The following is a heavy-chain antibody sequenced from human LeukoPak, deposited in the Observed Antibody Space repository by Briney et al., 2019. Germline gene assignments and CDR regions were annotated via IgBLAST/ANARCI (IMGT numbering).Heavy chain of an antibody. D-gene: IGHD6-13*01. J-gene: IGHJ2*01. CDR3: ARVSSSWYQDWYFDL. CDR1: GGSISSSGYY. V-gene: IGHV4-39*07. CDR2: IYYSGNT. Sequence: SETLSLTCTVSGGSISSSGYYWGWIRQPPGKGLEWIGSIYYSGNTYYNPSLKSRVTISVDTSKNQFSLKLSSVTAADTAVYYCARVSSSWYQDWYFDLWGRGTLVTVSS.